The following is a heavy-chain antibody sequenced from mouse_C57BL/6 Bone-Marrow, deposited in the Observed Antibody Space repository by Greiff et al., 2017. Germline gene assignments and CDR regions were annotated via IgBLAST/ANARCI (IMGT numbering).Heavy chain of an antibody. V-gene: IGHV5-6*01. J-gene: IGHJ3*01. D-gene: IGHD1-1*01. CDR3: ARREYYGSPPCFAY. Sequence: EVHLVESGGDLVKPGGSLKLSCAASGFTFSSYGMSWVRQTPDKRLEWVATISSGGSYTYYPDSVKGRFTISRDNAKNTLYLQMSSLKSEDTAMYYCARREYYGSPPCFAYWGQGTLVTVSA. CDR1: GFTFSSYG. CDR2: ISSGGSYT.